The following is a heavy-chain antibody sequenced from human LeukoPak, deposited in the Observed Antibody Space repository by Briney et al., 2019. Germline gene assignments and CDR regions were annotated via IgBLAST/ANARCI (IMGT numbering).Heavy chain of an antibody. CDR3: ATVVRTPGGFDY. CDR2: FDPEDGET. CDR1: GYTLTELS. Sequence: ASVKVSCKVSGYTLTELSMHWVRQTPGKGLEWMGGFDPEDGETIYAQKFQGRVTMTEDTSTDTAYMELSSLRSEDTAVYYSATVVRTPGGFDYWGQGTLVTVSS. D-gene: IGHD1-26*01. J-gene: IGHJ4*02. V-gene: IGHV1-24*01.